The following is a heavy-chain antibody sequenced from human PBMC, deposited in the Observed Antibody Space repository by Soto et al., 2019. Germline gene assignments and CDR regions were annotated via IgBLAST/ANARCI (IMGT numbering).Heavy chain of an antibody. V-gene: IGHV3-9*01. Sequence: EVQLVESGGALVQPGRSLRLSCAGSGFTFEDYSMHWVRQAPGRGLVWVAGIGWNSGIIGYGDSVKGRFTISRDNTKDSLYLQMNSPSPENTVLDYCAKDFAPDGGGEGAFEVWGQGTMVIVSS. D-gene: IGHD3-16*01. CDR2: IGWNSGII. CDR1: GFTFEDYS. CDR3: AKDFAPDGGGEGAFEV. J-gene: IGHJ3*01.